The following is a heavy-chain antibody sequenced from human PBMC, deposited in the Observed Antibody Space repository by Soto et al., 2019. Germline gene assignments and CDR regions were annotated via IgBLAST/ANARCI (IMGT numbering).Heavy chain of an antibody. J-gene: IGHJ4*02. CDR3: AKDRSPYIAAAGTCLGY. Sequence: QVQLVESGGGVVQPGRSLRLSCAASGFTFSSYGMHWVRQAPGKGLEWVAVISYDGSNKYYADSVKGRFTISRDNSKNTLYLQMNSLRAEDTAVYYCAKDRSPYIAAAGTCLGYWGQGTLVTVSS. V-gene: IGHV3-30*18. CDR1: GFTFSSYG. CDR2: ISYDGSNK. D-gene: IGHD6-13*01.